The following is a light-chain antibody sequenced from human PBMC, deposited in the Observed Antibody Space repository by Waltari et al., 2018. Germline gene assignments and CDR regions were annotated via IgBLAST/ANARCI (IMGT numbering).Light chain of an antibody. CDR2: DAS. CDR3: QLRYSWPPKFT. J-gene: IGKJ3*01. Sequence: EIVLTQSPATLSLSPGARATLSCEASQSVGNYLAWYQQKRGQTPRLLIYDASNRATGIPARFSGSGSGTDFTLTISGLEPEDSAVYYCQLRYSWPPKFTFGPGTKVEIK. CDR1: QSVGNY. V-gene: IGKV3-11*01.